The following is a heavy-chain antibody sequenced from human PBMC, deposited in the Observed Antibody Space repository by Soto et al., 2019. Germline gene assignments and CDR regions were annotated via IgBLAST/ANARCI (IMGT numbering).Heavy chain of an antibody. J-gene: IGHJ3*02. Sequence: VASVKVSCKASGYMLTGKFVHWVRQAPGQGPEWVGWINCKSGGTNYGQKFQGRVTLARDTSIDTAYMDLGSLTSDDTAVYYCATTRLPDRGGYSPNDAFDIWGQGTMVTVSS. CDR1: GYMLTGKF. V-gene: IGHV1-2*02. D-gene: IGHD2-21*01. CDR2: INCKSGGT. CDR3: ATTRLPDRGGYSPNDAFDI.